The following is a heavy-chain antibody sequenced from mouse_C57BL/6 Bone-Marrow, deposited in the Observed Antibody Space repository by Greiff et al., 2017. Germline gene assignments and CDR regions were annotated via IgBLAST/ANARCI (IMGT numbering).Heavy chain of an antibody. CDR2: ISDGGSYT. CDR3: ARGWLLGWYCDV. CDR1: GFTFSSYA. Sequence: EVQLVESGGGLVKPGGSLKLSCAASGFTFSSYAMSWVRQTPEKRLEWVATISDGGSYTYYPDNVKGRFTISRDNAKNNLYLQMSHLKSEDTARYYCARGWLLGWYCDVWGTGTTVTVSS. J-gene: IGHJ1*03. V-gene: IGHV5-4*01. D-gene: IGHD2-3*01.